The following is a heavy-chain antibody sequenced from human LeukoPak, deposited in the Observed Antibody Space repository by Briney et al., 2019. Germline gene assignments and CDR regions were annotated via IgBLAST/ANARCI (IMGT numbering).Heavy chain of an antibody. J-gene: IGHJ2*01. D-gene: IGHD5-24*01. CDR2: IYNRGIT. CDR1: GGSISSGGNY. Sequence: PSETLSLTCTVSGGSISSGGNYWTWIRQRPGKGLDWIGYIYNRGITYYNPSLKSRVTMSVDSSKNEFSLKLTSVTAADTAVYYCARLGYNDYVARYFDLWGRGTLVTVSS. V-gene: IGHV4-31*03. CDR3: ARLGYNDYVARYFDL.